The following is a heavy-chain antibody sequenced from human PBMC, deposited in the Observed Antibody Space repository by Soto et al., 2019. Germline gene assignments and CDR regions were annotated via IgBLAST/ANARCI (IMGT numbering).Heavy chain of an antibody. CDR1: GGTFSSYA. CDR2: IIPIFGTA. V-gene: IGHV1-69*06. D-gene: IGHD3-3*01. Sequence: SVKVSCKASGGTFSSYAISWVRQAPGQGLEWMGGIIPIFGTANYAQKFQGRVTITADKSTSTAYMELSSLRSEDTAVYYCARYWYYDFWRGYSNNWLDPWGQGPLVTVYS. CDR3: ARYWYYDFWRGYSNNWLDP. J-gene: IGHJ5*02.